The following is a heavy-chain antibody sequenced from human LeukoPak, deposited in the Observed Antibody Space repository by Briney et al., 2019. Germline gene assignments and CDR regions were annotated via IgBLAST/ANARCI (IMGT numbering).Heavy chain of an antibody. CDR2: IRHDEINK. J-gene: IGHJ4*02. V-gene: IGHV3-30*02. Sequence: PGGSLRLSCAASGFTFSHFGMHWVRQAPGKGLEWVAFIRHDEINKYYADSVKGRFSISRDNSKNTLYLQMNSLRAEDTAVYYCAKDPVKRDGYFGWGQGTLVTVSS. CDR3: AKDPVKRDGYFG. D-gene: IGHD5-24*01. CDR1: GFTFSHFG.